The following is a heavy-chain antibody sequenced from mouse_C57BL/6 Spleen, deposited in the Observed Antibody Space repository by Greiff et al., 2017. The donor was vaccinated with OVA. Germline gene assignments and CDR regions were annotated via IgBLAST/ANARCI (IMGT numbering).Heavy chain of an antibody. CDR3: ARLGYGSSYGY. CDR1: GYTFTSYW. J-gene: IGHJ2*01. V-gene: IGHV1-59*01. CDR2: IDPSDSYT. Sequence: QVQLQQSGAELVRPGTSVKLSCKASGYTFTSYWMHWVKQRPGQGLEWIGVIDPSDSYTNYNQKFKGKATLTVDTSSSTAYMQLSSLTSEDSAVYYCARLGYGSSYGYWGQGTTLTVSS. D-gene: IGHD1-1*01.